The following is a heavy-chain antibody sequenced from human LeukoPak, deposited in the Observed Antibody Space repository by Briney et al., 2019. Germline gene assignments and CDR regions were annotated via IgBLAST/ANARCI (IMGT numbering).Heavy chain of an antibody. CDR3: ATDDYYDSSGYLFDI. J-gene: IGHJ3*02. D-gene: IGHD3-22*01. CDR1: GYTFTAFTDYY. Sequence: AAVKVSCKASGYTFTAFTDYYIHWVRQAPGEVLEWMGRINPNSGYTDYAQKFGGRVTMNRDTSISTAYMELSRLRSDDTAEYYCATDDYYDSSGYLFDIWGQGTMVTVSS. V-gene: IGHV1-2*06. CDR2: INPNSGYT.